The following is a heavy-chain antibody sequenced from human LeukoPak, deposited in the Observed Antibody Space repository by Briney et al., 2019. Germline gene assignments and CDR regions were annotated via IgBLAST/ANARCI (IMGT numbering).Heavy chain of an antibody. J-gene: IGHJ1*01. CDR2: INPNSGGT. CDR3: ARRMTTGYSSSWYTFQH. CDR1: GYTFTGYY. V-gene: IGHV1-2*02. D-gene: IGHD6-13*01. Sequence: ASVKVSCKASGYTFTGYYMHWVRQAPGQGLEWMGWINPNSGGTNYAQKFQGRVTMTRDTSISTAYMELSRLRSDDTAVYYCARRMTTGYSSSWYTFQHWGQGTLVTVSS.